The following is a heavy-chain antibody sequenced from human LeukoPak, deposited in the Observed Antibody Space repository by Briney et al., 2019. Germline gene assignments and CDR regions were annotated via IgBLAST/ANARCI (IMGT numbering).Heavy chain of an antibody. CDR2: ISYSGST. CDR1: GGSISSSSNF. D-gene: IGHD1-26*01. Sequence: SETLSLTCTVSGGSISSSSNFWGWIRQPPGKGLEWIGSISYSGSTYYDPSLKSRVTISVDTSKNQFSLKLSSVTAADTAVYYCARLTPYSGSPLGDYWGQGTLVTVSS. CDR3: ARLTPYSGSPLGDY. J-gene: IGHJ4*02. V-gene: IGHV4-39*01.